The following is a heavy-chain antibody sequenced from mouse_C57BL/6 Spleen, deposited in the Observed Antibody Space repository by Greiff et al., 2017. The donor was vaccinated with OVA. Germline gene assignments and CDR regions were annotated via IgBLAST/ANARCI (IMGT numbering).Heavy chain of an antibody. CDR1: GYAFSSSW. V-gene: IGHV1-82*01. D-gene: IGHD1-1*01. Sequence: QVQLQQSGPELVKPGASVKISCKASGYAFSSSWMNWVKQGPGKGLEWIGRIYPGDGDTNYNGKLKGQATLTADKSSSTAYMHLSSLTSDDSAVYFCTREPTAYYVSSPYFDYWGQGTTLTVSS. CDR3: TREPTAYYVSSPYFDY. CDR2: IYPGDGDT. J-gene: IGHJ2*01.